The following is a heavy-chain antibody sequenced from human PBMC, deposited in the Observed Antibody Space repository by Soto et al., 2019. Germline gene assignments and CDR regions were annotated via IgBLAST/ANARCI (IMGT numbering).Heavy chain of an antibody. Sequence: GGSLRLSCAASGFTFSSYAMHWVRQAPGKGLEWVAVISYDGSNKYYADSVKGRFTISRDNCKNTLYLQMNSLRAEDTAVYYCAREYYYDSSGHMGGFDYWGQGTLVTVSS. CDR3: AREYYYDSSGHMGGFDY. CDR1: GFTFSSYA. D-gene: IGHD3-22*01. V-gene: IGHV3-30-3*01. CDR2: ISYDGSNK. J-gene: IGHJ4*02.